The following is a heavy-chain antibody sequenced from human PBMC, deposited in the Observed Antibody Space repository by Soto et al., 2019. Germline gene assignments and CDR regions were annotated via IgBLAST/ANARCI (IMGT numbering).Heavy chain of an antibody. CDR1: GYSFTSYW. CDR2: IYPGDSDT. V-gene: IGHV5-51*01. J-gene: IGHJ3*02. CDR3: ARSGVDDILTGYSPPGDI. Sequence: LKISCKGSGYSFTSYWIGWVRQMPGKGLEWMGIIYPGDSDTRYSPSFQGQVTISADKSISTAYLQWSSLKASDTAMYYCARSGVDDILTGYSPPGDIWGQGTMVTVSS. D-gene: IGHD3-9*01.